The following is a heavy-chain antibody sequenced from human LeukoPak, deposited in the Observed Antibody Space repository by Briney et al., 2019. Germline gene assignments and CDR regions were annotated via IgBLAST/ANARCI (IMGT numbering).Heavy chain of an antibody. J-gene: IGHJ4*02. CDR3: ARDHDSSVEAADY. Sequence: PAGSLTLSCAASGFTFGDYGMSWVRQPPGKGLEWVSGINRNAGVTRYGESGIGRFSVSRDNAKNSLYRQMNSLRVEDTSLSYCARDHDSSVEAADYWGQGTLVTVSS. CDR2: INRNAGVT. CDR1: GFTFGDYG. V-gene: IGHV3-20*04. D-gene: IGHD3-22*01.